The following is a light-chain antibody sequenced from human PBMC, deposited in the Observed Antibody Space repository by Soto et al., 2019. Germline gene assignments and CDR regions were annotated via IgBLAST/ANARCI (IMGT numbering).Light chain of an antibody. CDR3: QQYGSSRSFT. Sequence: DIQMTQSPSSLSASVGDRVTITCRASQGISNYLAWYQQKPGKVPKLLIYAASTLQSGVPSRFSGSGSGTDFTLTISRLEPEDFAVYYCQQYGSSRSFTFGPGTKVDIK. J-gene: IGKJ3*01. CDR2: AAS. V-gene: IGKV1-27*01. CDR1: QGISNY.